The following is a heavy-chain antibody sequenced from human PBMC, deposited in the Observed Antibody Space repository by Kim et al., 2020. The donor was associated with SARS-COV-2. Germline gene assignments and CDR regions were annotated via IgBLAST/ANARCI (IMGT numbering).Heavy chain of an antibody. D-gene: IGHD3-3*01. J-gene: IGHJ4*02. CDR2: IYYSGST. Sequence: SETLSLTCTVSGGSISSSSYYWGWIRQPPGKGLEWIGSIYYSGSTYYNPSLKSRVTISVDTSKNQFSLKLSSVTAADTAVYYCARGVGTIPLPLDYWGQGTLVTVSS. CDR3: ARGVGTIPLPLDY. CDR1: GGSISSSSYY. V-gene: IGHV4-39*01.